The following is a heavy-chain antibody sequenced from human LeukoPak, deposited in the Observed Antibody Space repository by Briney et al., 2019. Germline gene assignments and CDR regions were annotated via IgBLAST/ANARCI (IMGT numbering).Heavy chain of an antibody. Sequence: GGSLRLSCAASGFTFSSYWMSWVRQAPGKGLEWVANIKQDGSEKYYVDSVKGRFTISRDNAKSSLYLQVNSLRVEDTAVYYCARGPTSIGGAGKGYFDSWGPGTLVTVSS. V-gene: IGHV3-7*01. J-gene: IGHJ4*02. CDR2: IKQDGSEK. CDR3: ARGPTSIGGAGKGYFDS. CDR1: GFTFSSYW. D-gene: IGHD6-13*01.